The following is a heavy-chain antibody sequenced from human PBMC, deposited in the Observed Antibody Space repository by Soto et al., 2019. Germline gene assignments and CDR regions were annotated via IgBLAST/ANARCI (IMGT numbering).Heavy chain of an antibody. D-gene: IGHD3-9*01. CDR1: GGSFSGYY. Sequence: SETLSLTCAVYGGSFSGYYWSWIRQPPGKGLEWIGEINHSGSTNYNPSLKSRVTISVDTSKNQFSLKLSSVTAADTAVYYCARTYYDILTATYYFDYWGQGTLVTVSS. CDR2: INHSGST. CDR3: ARTYYDILTATYYFDY. V-gene: IGHV4-34*01. J-gene: IGHJ4*02.